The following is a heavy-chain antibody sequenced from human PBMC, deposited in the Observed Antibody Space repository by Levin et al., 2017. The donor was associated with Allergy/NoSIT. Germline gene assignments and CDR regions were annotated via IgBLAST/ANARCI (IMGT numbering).Heavy chain of an antibody. Sequence: SCAASGFTFSNYAMSWVRQAPGKGLEWVSAISGSGGDSYYADSVEGRFTVSRDNSKNTLFLQMNSLRAEDTAVYYCAKDRGYNYGNPESWGQGTLVTVSS. D-gene: IGHD5-18*01. CDR3: AKDRGYNYGNPES. CDR2: ISGSGGDS. V-gene: IGHV3-23*01. J-gene: IGHJ5*02. CDR1: GFTFSNYA.